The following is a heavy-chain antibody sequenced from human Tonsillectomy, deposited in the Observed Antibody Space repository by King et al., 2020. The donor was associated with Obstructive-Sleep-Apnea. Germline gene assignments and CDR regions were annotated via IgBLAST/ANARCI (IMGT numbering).Heavy chain of an antibody. D-gene: IGHD3-16*01. Sequence: VQLVESGGGVVQPGRSLRLSCAASGFTFSSYAMHWVRQAPGKGLEGVAVISYDGSNKYYADSVKGRFTISRDNSKNTLYLQMNSLSAEDTAVYYCESSQEGGFDYWGQGTLGTVSS. CDR3: ESSQEGGFDY. V-gene: IGHV3-30*04. CDR2: ISYDGSNK. J-gene: IGHJ4*02. CDR1: GFTFSSYA.